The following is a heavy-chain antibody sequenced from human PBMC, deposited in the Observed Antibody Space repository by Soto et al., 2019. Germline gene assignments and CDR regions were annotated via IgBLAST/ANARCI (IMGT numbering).Heavy chain of an antibody. J-gene: IGHJ6*02. CDR3: TRSAYSSGWTYYYYYGMAV. Sequence: GGSLRLSCTASGVTFWDYAMGWLRQAPGKGLERVGFIRSKAYGGTTEYAASVKGRFTISRDDSKSIAYLQMNSLKTEDTAVYYCTRSAYSSGWTYYYYYGMAVWGQGTTVTVSS. D-gene: IGHD6-19*01. V-gene: IGHV3-49*03. CDR2: IRSKAYGGTT. CDR1: GVTFWDYA.